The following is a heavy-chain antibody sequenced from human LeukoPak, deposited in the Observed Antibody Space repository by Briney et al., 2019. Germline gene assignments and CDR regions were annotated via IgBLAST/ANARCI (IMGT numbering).Heavy chain of an antibody. V-gene: IGHV4-34*01. CDR3: ARVNEQDSSSRNFDY. CDR1: GGSFSGYY. Sequence: SETLSLTCAVYGGSFSGYYWSWIRQPPGKGLEWIGEINHSGSTNYNPSLKSRVTISVDTSKNQFSLKLSSVTAADTAVYYCARVNEQDSSSRNFDYWGQGTLVTVSS. CDR2: INHSGST. J-gene: IGHJ4*02. D-gene: IGHD6-13*01.